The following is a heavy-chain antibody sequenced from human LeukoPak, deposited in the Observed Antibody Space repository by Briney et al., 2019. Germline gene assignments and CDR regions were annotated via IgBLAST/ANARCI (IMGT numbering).Heavy chain of an antibody. J-gene: IGHJ4*02. V-gene: IGHV3-74*01. D-gene: IGHD2-21*01. CDR2: VNSDGTST. CDR1: GFTFSSYW. Sequence: GGSLRLSCAASGFTFSSYWMFWVRQAPGKGLVWVSRVNSDGTSTNYADSVKGRFTVSRDNAKNTLYLQMNSLGVEDTAVYYCARDLFGAYCGGTCPTPDYWGQGTLVSVSS. CDR3: ARDLFGAYCGGTCPTPDY.